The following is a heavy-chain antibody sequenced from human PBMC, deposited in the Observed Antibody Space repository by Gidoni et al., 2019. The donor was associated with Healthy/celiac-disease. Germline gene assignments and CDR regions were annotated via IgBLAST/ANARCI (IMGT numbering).Heavy chain of an antibody. Sequence: EVQLVHSGAEVNKPGESLRISCQGSGYSFTSYWISWVRQMPGKGLEWMGRIDPSDSYTNYSPSFQGHVTISADKSISTAYLQWSSLKASDTAMYYCARFTYCGGDCYSGVDYWGQGTLVTVSS. V-gene: IGHV5-10-1*01. CDR2: IDPSDSYT. J-gene: IGHJ4*02. CDR3: ARFTYCGGDCYSGVDY. D-gene: IGHD2-21*02. CDR1: GYSFTSYW.